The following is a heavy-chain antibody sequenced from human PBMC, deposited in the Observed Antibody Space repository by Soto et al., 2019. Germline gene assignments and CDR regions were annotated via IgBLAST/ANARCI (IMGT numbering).Heavy chain of an antibody. CDR3: ARDFAYFDS. J-gene: IGHJ4*02. CDR1: GGSFKSGSYS. V-gene: IGHV4-61*01. CDR2: VYHTGRT. D-gene: IGHD3-3*01. Sequence: SETLSLTCTVSGGSFKSGSYSWSWIRQPPGKGLEWIGYVYHTGRTSYNPSLKSRVSISMDTSKNQFSLNLDSVTAADTAVYFCARDFAYFDSWGLGTLVTVSS.